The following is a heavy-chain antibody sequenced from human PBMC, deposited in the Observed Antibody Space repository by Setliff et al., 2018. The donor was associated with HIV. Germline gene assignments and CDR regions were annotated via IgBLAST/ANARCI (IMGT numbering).Heavy chain of an antibody. CDR2: VYTGGRT. Sequence: TSETLSLTCTVSDDSISSNYWSWIRQSAGKGLEWVGRVYTGGRTNYNPSLKGRVTMSVDTSKNQFSLKLRSVTAADTAVYYCARRRDGYNSAPWRNDYWGQGTLVTVSS. CDR1: DDSISSNY. CDR3: ARRRDGYNSAPWRNDY. D-gene: IGHD5-12*01. J-gene: IGHJ4*02. V-gene: IGHV4-4*07.